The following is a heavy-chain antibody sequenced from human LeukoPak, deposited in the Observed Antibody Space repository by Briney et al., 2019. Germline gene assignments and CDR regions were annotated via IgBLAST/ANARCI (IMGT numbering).Heavy chain of an antibody. D-gene: IGHD1-26*01. CDR3: ARDQGGRLDY. V-gene: IGHV4-39*07. CDR1: GGSISGANYY. CDR2: IYYSGST. J-gene: IGHJ4*02. Sequence: PSETLSLTCTVSGGSISGANYYWAWIRQPPGKGLEWIGSIYYSGSTYYNPSLKSRVTISVDTSKNQFSLKLSSVTAADTAVYYCARDQGGRLDYWGQGTLVTVSS.